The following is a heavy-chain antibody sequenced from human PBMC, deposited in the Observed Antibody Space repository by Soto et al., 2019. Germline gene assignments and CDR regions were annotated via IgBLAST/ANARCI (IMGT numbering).Heavy chain of an antibody. J-gene: IGHJ4*02. Sequence: QVQLVESGGGVIQRGRSLRLSCAASGFTFSSYGMHWVRQAPGKGLEWVAVIWYDGSNKYYADSVKGRFTISRDNSKNTLYLQMNSLRAEDTAVYYCARCDIAAGDYWGQGTLVTVSS. CDR2: IWYDGSNK. V-gene: IGHV3-33*01. CDR3: ARCDIAAGDY. D-gene: IGHD6-13*01. CDR1: GFTFSSYG.